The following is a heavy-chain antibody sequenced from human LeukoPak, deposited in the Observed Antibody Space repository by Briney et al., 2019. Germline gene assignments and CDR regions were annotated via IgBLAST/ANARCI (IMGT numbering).Heavy chain of an antibody. Sequence: GVSLRLSCAASGFTFSSYGMHWVRQAPGKGLEWVAVISYDGSNKYYADSVKGRFTISRDNSKNTLYLQMNSLRAEDTAVYYCAKDGGYSYGKYGGYFDYWGQGTLVTVSS. J-gene: IGHJ4*02. CDR2: ISYDGSNK. V-gene: IGHV3-30*18. CDR3: AKDGGYSYGKYGGYFDY. D-gene: IGHD5-18*01. CDR1: GFTFSSYG.